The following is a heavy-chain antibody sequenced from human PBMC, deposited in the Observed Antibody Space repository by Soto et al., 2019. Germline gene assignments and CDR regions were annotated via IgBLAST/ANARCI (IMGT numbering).Heavy chain of an antibody. Sequence: GASVKVSCKASGYTFTSYDINWVRQATGQGLEWMGIINPSGGSTSYAQKFQGRVTMTRDTSTSTVYMELSSLRSEDTAVYYCARGTYYYDSSGQKEIDYWGQGTLVTVSS. CDR3: ARGTYYYDSSGQKEIDY. J-gene: IGHJ4*02. D-gene: IGHD3-22*01. V-gene: IGHV1-46*01. CDR2: INPSGGST. CDR1: GYTFTSYD.